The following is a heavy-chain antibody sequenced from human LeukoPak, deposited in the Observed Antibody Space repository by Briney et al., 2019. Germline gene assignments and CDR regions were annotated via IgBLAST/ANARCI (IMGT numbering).Heavy chain of an antibody. Sequence: PGGSLRLSCIASGFTFGDYAMTWVRQAPGKELEWVGFIRSELYGGTPEYAASVKGRFTISRDDSKGIAYLQMNSLKTEDTAVYYCTRDQTPYYWGQGTLVTVSS. V-gene: IGHV3-49*04. CDR1: GFTFGDYA. J-gene: IGHJ4*02. CDR2: IRSELYGGTP. CDR3: TRDQTPYY.